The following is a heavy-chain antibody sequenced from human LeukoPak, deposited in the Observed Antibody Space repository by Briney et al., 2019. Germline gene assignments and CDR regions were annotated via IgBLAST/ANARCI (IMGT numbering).Heavy chain of an antibody. CDR3: AREGATYGSETDWFDP. V-gene: IGHV1-69*04. Sequence: ASVKVSCKASGGTFSSYAISWVRQALGQGLEWMGRIIPILGIANYAQKFQGRVTITADKSTSTAYMELSSLRSEDTAVYYCAREGATYGSETDWFDPWGQGTLVTVSS. CDR2: IIPILGIA. D-gene: IGHD3-10*01. J-gene: IGHJ5*02. CDR1: GGTFSSYA.